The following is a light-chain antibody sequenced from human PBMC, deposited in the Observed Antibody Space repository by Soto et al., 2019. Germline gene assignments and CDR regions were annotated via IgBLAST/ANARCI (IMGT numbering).Light chain of an antibody. CDR2: DVI. CDR3: SSYTTSSTYV. V-gene: IGLV2-18*02. Sequence: QFALTQPPSVSGSPGQSVTISFTGTRSYVGSSNGVSWYQQPPGTAPKLMMYDVINRPSGVPDRFSGSKSGNTASLTISGLQAEDEADYYCSSYTTSSTYVFGTGTKVTVL. J-gene: IGLJ1*01. CDR1: RSYVGSSNG.